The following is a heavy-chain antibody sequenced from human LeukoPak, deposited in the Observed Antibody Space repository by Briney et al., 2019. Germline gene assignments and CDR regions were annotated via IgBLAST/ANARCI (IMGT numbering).Heavy chain of an antibody. V-gene: IGHV1-2*02. Sequence: GASVKVSCKASGYTFTGYYMHWVRQAPGQGLEWMGWINPNSGGTNYAQKFQGRVTMTRDTSISTAYMELSRLRSDDTAVYCCARARRDSSGYYYVLLDYWGQGTLVTVSS. J-gene: IGHJ4*02. D-gene: IGHD3-22*01. CDR3: ARARRDSSGYYYVLLDY. CDR2: INPNSGGT. CDR1: GYTFTGYY.